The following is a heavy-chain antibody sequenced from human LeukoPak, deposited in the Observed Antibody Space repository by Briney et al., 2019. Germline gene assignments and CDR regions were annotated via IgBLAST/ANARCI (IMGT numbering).Heavy chain of an antibody. CDR2: VNRDGTER. Sequence: GGSMRLSCVTSGFNFSDSRMTWVRQAPGKGLQWVANVNRDGTERHLLDSVEGRFTISRDNAKKSLYLQMSSLRPQDTAVYFCVRGNWYFESWGQGTPVTVSS. CDR3: VRGNWYFES. D-gene: IGHD2/OR15-2a*01. V-gene: IGHV3-7*04. J-gene: IGHJ4*02. CDR1: GFNFSDSR.